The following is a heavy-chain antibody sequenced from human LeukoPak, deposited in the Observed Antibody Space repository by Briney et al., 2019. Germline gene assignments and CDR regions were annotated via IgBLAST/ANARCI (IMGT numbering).Heavy chain of an antibody. CDR1: GYSISSGYQ. J-gene: IGHJ5*02. V-gene: IGHV4-38-2*02. D-gene: IGHD2-2*01. CDR2: IYHSGSS. CDR3: ARDPRWLTPDCTSISCYENYFNP. Sequence: PSETLSLTCAVSGYSISSGYQWAWIRQPPGQTLEWIGSIYHSGSSHYNPSLKSRVTISVDPSNNQFSLRLSSVTAADTAVYYCARDPRWLTPDCTSISCYENYFNPWGQGTLVTVSS.